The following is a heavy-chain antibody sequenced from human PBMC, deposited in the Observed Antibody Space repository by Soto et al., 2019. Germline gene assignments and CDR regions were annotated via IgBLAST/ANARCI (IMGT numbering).Heavy chain of an antibody. CDR3: AAALHDYGEYVGFYLDY. Sequence: QMQLVQSGPEVKKPGTSVKVSCKASGFNFTSSAVQWVRQARGQRLELIGWIVVGSGNTNYAQKFQERDTITREMSTSTAYMDLSRVRSEDTAVYYCAAALHDYGEYVGFYLDYWGQGALVTVSA. CDR1: GFNFTSSA. D-gene: IGHD4-17*01. V-gene: IGHV1-58*01. J-gene: IGHJ4*02. CDR2: IVVGSGNT.